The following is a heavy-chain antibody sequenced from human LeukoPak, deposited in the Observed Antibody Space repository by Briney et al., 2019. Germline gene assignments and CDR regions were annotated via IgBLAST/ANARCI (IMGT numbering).Heavy chain of an antibody. CDR3: AREADFVWFDP. D-gene: IGHD3-3*01. Sequence: SETLSLTCAVSGGSISSSNWWSWVRQPPGKGLEWIGEIYHSGSTNYNPSLKSRVTISVDKPKNQFSLKLSSVTAADTAVYYCAREADFVWFDPWGQGTLVTVSS. J-gene: IGHJ5*02. CDR1: GGSISSSNW. V-gene: IGHV4-4*02. CDR2: IYHSGST.